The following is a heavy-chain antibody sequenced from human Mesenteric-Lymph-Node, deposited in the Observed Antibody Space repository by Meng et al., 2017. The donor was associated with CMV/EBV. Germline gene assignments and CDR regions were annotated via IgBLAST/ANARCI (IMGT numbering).Heavy chain of an antibody. Sequence: GESLKISCAVSGFTFRTYWMSWVRQAPGKGLEWVANIKQDGSEKYYVDSVKGRFTISRDNAKNSLYLQMNSLRAEDTAVYYCARVSTYDFWSRGYGMDVWGQGTTVTVSS. D-gene: IGHD3-3*01. J-gene: IGHJ6*02. CDR3: ARVSTYDFWSRGYGMDV. CDR2: IKQDGSEK. CDR1: GFTFRTYW. V-gene: IGHV3-7*01.